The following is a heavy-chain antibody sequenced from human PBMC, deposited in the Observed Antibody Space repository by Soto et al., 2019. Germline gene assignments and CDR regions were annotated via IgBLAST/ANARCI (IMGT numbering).Heavy chain of an antibody. CDR1: GDAITNNC. V-gene: IGHV4-59*01. Sequence: SETLSLTCIGSGDAITNNCWSWFRQSPGKGLEWIGLMHYSANSNYAPSLKSRVTMSTDTSKNHFSLKLNSVTAADTAVYYCARGRDVSGARNLGHLFDSRGEGILITV. D-gene: IGHD2-15*01. CDR3: ARGRDVSGARNLGHLFDS. J-gene: IGHJ4*02. CDR2: MHYSANS.